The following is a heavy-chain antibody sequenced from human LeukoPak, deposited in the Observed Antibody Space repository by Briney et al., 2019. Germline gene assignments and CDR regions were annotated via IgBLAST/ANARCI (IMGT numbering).Heavy chain of an antibody. CDR3: APQTGKHTVGDY. CDR2: ISYDGSNK. D-gene: IGHD4-23*01. V-gene: IGHV3-30-3*01. CDR1: GFTFSNYA. J-gene: IGHJ4*02. Sequence: PGGSLRLSCAASGFTFSNYAMHWVRQAPGKGLEWVAVISYDGSNKCYADSVKGRFTISRDNSKNTLYLQMHSLRAEDTAVYYCAPQTGKHTVGDYWGQGTLVTVSS.